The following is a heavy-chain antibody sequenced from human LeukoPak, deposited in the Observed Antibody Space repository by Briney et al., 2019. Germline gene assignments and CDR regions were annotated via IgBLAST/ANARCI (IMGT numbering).Heavy chain of an antibody. CDR2: MNPNSGNT. Sequence: EASVKVSCKASGYTFTSYDINWVRQATGQGLEWMGWMNPNSGNTGYAQKFQGRVTITRNTSISTAYMELSSLRSEDTAVYYCARALEMATIDYWGQGTLVTVSS. CDR3: ARALEMATIDY. V-gene: IGHV1-8*03. CDR1: GYTFTSYD. J-gene: IGHJ4*02. D-gene: IGHD5-24*01.